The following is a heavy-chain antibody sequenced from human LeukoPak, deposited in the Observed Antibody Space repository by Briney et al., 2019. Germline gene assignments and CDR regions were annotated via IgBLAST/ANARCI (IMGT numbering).Heavy chain of an antibody. CDR2: IWYDGSNK. V-gene: IGHV3-33*01. J-gene: IGHJ6*04. D-gene: IGHD2-2*01. Sequence: GGSLILSCAASGFTFSSYGMHWVRQAPGKGLEWVAVIWYDGSNKYYADSVKGRFTISRDNSKNTLYLQMDSLRAEDTAVYYCARDKAVPAAGYYYGMDVWGKGTTVTVSS. CDR3: ARDKAVPAAGYYYGMDV. CDR1: GFTFSSYG.